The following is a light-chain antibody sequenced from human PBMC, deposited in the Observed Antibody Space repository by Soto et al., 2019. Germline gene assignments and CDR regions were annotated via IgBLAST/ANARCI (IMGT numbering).Light chain of an antibody. CDR1: QSVSSNH. CDR2: GAF. CDR3: QQDGNSLVT. V-gene: IGKV3-20*01. J-gene: IGKJ1*01. Sequence: ENVLTQSPGTLSLSPGETATLSCRASQSVSSNHLAWYQQKPGQAPRLLIYGAFTRATVTPDRFSGSGTGTDFNFTASGVENADFGVYSCQQDGNSLVTFGQGTKVEI.